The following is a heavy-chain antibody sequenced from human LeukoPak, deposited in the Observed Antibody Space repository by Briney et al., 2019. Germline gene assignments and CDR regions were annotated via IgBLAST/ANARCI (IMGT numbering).Heavy chain of an antibody. CDR1: GFIFDDFG. V-gene: IGHV3-9*01. CDR3: TKGRSEEMSTMSGSFAS. CDR2: INWNSDYI. Sequence: PGGSLRLSCAASGFIFDDFGMHWVRHAPGKGLEWVAGINWNSDYIAYADSVKGRFTISRDNAKTSLYLQMNSLRTEDTAFYFCTKGRSEEMSTMSGSFASWGQGTLVTVST. D-gene: IGHD5-24*01. J-gene: IGHJ4*02.